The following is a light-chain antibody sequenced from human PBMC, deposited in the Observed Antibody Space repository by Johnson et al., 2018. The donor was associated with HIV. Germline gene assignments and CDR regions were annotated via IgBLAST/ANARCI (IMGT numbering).Light chain of an antibody. CDR2: DNN. CDR1: SSNIGNNY. Sequence: QSVLKQPPSVSAAPGQKVTISCSGSSSNIGNNYVSWYQQLPGTAPKLLIYDNNKRPSGIPDRFSGSKSGTSATLGITGLQTGDEGDYYCGTWDGSLSAGAVFGTGTKVTVL. CDR3: GTWDGSLSAGAV. J-gene: IGLJ1*01. V-gene: IGLV1-51*01.